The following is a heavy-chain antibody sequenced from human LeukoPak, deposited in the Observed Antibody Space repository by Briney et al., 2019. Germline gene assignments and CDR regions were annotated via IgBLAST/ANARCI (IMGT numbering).Heavy chain of an antibody. D-gene: IGHD3-22*01. Sequence: GVSLRLSCAASGFTFVTYGMTWVRQAPGKGLEWVAKIDQNGSEKYYVDSVKGRFTISRDNAKKSLYLQMNSLRAEDTAVYYCARWAGNYFGSSGYPRPFEYWGQGTLVTVSS. V-gene: IGHV3-7*01. CDR2: IDQNGSEK. J-gene: IGHJ4*02. CDR1: GFTFVTYG. CDR3: ARWAGNYFGSSGYPRPFEY.